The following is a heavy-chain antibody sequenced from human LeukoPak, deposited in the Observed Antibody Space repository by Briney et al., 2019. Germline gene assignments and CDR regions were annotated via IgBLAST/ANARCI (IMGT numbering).Heavy chain of an antibody. D-gene: IGHD4-17*01. J-gene: IGHJ6*02. CDR2: INPNSGGT. CDR1: GYTFTGYY. Sequence: ASVKVSCKASGYTFTGYYMHWVRQAPGQGLEWMGWINPNSGGTNYAQKFQGWVTMTRDTSISTAYMELSRLRSDDTAVYYCAREQGDYGDYGGLDVWGQGTTVTVSS. CDR3: AREQGDYGDYGGLDV. V-gene: IGHV1-2*04.